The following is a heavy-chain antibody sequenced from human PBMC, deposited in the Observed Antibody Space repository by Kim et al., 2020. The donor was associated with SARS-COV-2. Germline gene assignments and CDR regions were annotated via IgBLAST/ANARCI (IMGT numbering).Heavy chain of an antibody. CDR3: ARQFGELNLDPYYYYYMDV. CDR2: IYYSGST. J-gene: IGHJ6*03. D-gene: IGHD3-10*01. Sequence: SETLSLTCTVSGGSISSSSYYWGWIRQPPGKGLEWIGSIYYSGSTYYNPSLKSRVTISVDTSKNQFSLKLSSVTAADTAVYYCARQFGELNLDPYYYYYMDVWGNGTTVTVAS. CDR1: GGSISSSSYY. V-gene: IGHV4-39*01.